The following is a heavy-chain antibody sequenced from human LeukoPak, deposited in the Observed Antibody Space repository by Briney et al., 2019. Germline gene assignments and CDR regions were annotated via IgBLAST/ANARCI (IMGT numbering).Heavy chain of an antibody. Sequence: SSETLSLTCTVSGGSISSYYWSWIRQPPGKGLEWIGYIYYSGSTNYNPSLKSRVTISVDTSKNQFSLKLTSVTAADTAVYYCARETYWYYFDYWGQGTLVTVSS. D-gene: IGHD2-15*01. V-gene: IGHV4-59*01. CDR3: ARETYWYYFDY. CDR2: IYYSGST. CDR1: GGSISSYY. J-gene: IGHJ4*02.